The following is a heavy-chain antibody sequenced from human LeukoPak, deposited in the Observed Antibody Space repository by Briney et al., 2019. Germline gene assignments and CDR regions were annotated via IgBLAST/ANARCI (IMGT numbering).Heavy chain of an antibody. CDR3: ARDFGIAAAGTGDY. D-gene: IGHD6-13*01. CDR1: GYTFTSYG. V-gene: IGHV1-18*01. CDR2: ISAYNGNT. Sequence: ASVKVSCKASGYTFTSYGVSWVRQAPGQGLEWMGWISAYNGNTNYAQKLQGRVTMTTDTSTSTAYMELRSLRSDDTAVYYCARDFGIAAAGTGDYWGQGTLVTVSS. J-gene: IGHJ4*02.